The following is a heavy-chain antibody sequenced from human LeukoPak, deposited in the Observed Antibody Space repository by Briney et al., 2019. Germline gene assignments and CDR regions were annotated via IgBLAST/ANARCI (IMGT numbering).Heavy chain of an antibody. CDR1: GGSISSRSYY. J-gene: IGHJ4*02. V-gene: IGHV4-39*07. D-gene: IGHD3-22*01. CDR3: ARSMDPYDSSGYPEGYFDY. Sequence: SETLSLTCTVSGGSISSRSYYWGWIRQPPGKGLEWIGSIYHSGSTYYNPSLKSRVTISVDTSKNQFSLKLSSVTAADTAVYYCARSMDPYDSSGYPEGYFDYWGQGTLVTVSS. CDR2: IYHSGST.